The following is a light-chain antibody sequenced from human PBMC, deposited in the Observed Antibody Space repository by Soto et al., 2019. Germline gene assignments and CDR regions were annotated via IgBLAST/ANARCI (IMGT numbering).Light chain of an antibody. CDR3: QSYDSSLSGRGV. CDR1: SSNIGAGYD. J-gene: IGLJ1*01. Sequence: QSVLTQPPSVSGAPGQRVTISCTGSSSNIGAGYDVHWYQQLPGTAPKLLIYGNSNRPSGVPDRFSGSKSGTSASLAITGLQADDEADYYCQSYDSSLSGRGVFGTGTKLTAL. V-gene: IGLV1-40*01. CDR2: GNS.